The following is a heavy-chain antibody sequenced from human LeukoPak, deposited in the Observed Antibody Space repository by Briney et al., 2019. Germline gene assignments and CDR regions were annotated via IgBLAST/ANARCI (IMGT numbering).Heavy chain of an antibody. D-gene: IGHD6-13*01. CDR3: ARLQASSSWYYFALGDAFDI. J-gene: IGHJ3*02. CDR2: IYYSGST. Sequence: PSETLSLTCTVSGGSISSHYRSWIRQPPGKGLEWIGYIYYSGSTNYNPSLKSRVTISVDTSKNQFSLKLSSVTAADTAVYYCARLQASSSWYYFALGDAFDIWGQGTMVTVSS. CDR1: GGSISSHY. V-gene: IGHV4-59*11.